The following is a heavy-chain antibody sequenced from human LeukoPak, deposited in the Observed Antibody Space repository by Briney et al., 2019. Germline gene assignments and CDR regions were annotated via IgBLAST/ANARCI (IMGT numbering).Heavy chain of an antibody. CDR2: IIPIFGTA. CDR1: GGTFSSYA. D-gene: IGHD6-6*01. CDR3: ASVLISDSRVYQYYYYMDV. Sequence: PVKVSCKPSGGTFSSYAITWVRQAPGQGLEGMGGIIPIFGTANYAQKFQGRVTITTDESTSTAYMELSSMRSEDTAVYYCASVLISDSRVYQYYYYMDVWGKGTTVTVSS. J-gene: IGHJ6*03. V-gene: IGHV1-69*05.